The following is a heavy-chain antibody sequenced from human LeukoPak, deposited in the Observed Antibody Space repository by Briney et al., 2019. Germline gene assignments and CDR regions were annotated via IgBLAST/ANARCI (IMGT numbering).Heavy chain of an antibody. V-gene: IGHV3-23*01. CDR2: ISGSGGST. J-gene: IGHJ4*02. CDR1: GFTFSSYA. CDR3: AKAVGNYYGSGSYETFTSYYFDY. D-gene: IGHD3-10*01. Sequence: PGGSLRLSCAASGFTFSSYAMSWVRQAPGKGLEWVSAISGSGGSTYYADSVKGRFTISRDNSKNTLYLQMNSLRAEDTAVYYCAKAVGNYYGSGSYETFTSYYFDYWGQGTLVTVSS.